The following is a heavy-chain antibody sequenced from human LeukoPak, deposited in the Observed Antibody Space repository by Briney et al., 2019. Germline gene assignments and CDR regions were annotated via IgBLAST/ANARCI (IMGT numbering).Heavy chain of an antibody. CDR3: AKDKFWVFDP. V-gene: IGHV3-30*04. CDR1: GFTFSSYA. Sequence: PGGSLRLSCAASGFTFSSYAMHWVRQAPGKGLEWVAVISYDGSNKYYADSVKGRFTISRDNSKNTLYLQMNSQRAEDTAVYYCAKDKFWVFDPCGQGTLVTVSS. D-gene: IGHD7-27*01. J-gene: IGHJ5*02. CDR2: ISYDGSNK.